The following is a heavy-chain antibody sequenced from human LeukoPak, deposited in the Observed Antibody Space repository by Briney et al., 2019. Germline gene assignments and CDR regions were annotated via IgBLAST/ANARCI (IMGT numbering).Heavy chain of an antibody. CDR3: AKRITLIGAIDF. J-gene: IGHJ4*02. D-gene: IGHD3-22*01. CDR2: ISGSGGST. Sequence: PGGSLRLSCAASGFTFSSYAMSWVRQAPGKGLECVSTISGSGGSTSYADSVKGRFTISRDNSKNTLYLLMNSLRAEDTAIYYCAKRITLIGAIDFWGQGTLVTVSS. V-gene: IGHV3-23*01. CDR1: GFTFSSYA.